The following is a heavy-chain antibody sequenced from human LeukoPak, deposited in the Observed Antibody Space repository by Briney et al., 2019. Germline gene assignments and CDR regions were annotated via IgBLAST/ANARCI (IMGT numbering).Heavy chain of an antibody. CDR3: ARDHRQLWESGVSSWFDP. D-gene: IGHD5-18*01. J-gene: IGHJ5*02. CDR1: GGSISSYY. Sequence: SETLSLTCTVSGGSISSYYWSWIRQPPGKGLEWIGYIYYSGSTNYNPSLKSRVTISVDTSKNQFSLKLSSVTAADTAVYYCARDHRQLWESGVSSWFDPWGQGTLVTVSS. CDR2: IYYSGST. V-gene: IGHV4-59*01.